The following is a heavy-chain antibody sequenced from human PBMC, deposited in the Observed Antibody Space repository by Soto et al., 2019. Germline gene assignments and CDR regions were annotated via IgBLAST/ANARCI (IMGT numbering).Heavy chain of an antibody. Sequence: ASVKVSCKASGYTFTSYAMHWVRQAPGQRLEWMGWINAGNGNTKYSQKFQGRVTITRDTSASTAYMELSSLRSEDTAVYYCARYSSTDYGMDVWGQGTTVTVSS. CDR1: GYTFTSYA. D-gene: IGHD6-13*01. V-gene: IGHV1-3*01. J-gene: IGHJ6*02. CDR2: INAGNGNT. CDR3: ARYSSTDYGMDV.